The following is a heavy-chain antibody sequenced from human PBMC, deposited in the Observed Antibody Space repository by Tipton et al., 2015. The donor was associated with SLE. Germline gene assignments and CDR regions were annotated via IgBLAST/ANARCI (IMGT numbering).Heavy chain of an antibody. Sequence: WSWVRQPPGKGLEWIGEVSHSRSTNYDPSLKSRGTIPLDTSKKQFSLVLSSVTAADTAVYYCAAHAAGRGGSGYWGQGTLVTVSS. V-gene: IGHV4-34*01. D-gene: IGHD2-15*01. CDR2: VSHSRST. J-gene: IGHJ4*02. CDR3: AAHAAGRGGSGY.